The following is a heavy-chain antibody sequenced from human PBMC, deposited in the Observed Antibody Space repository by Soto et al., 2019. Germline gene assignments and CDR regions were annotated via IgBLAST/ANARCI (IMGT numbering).Heavy chain of an antibody. CDR2: IFSNDEK. CDR3: ARRDDFWSGNPYYDL. D-gene: IGHD3-3*01. Sequence: QVTLKESGPVLVKPTETLTLTCTVSGFSLSNARMGVSWIRQPPGKALEWLAHIFSNDEKSSSTSLKSRLTISKDTSKSPVVLTMTNMDPVDTATYYCARRDDFWSGNPYYDLWGRGTLVTVSS. CDR1: GFSLSNARMG. J-gene: IGHJ2*01. V-gene: IGHV2-26*01.